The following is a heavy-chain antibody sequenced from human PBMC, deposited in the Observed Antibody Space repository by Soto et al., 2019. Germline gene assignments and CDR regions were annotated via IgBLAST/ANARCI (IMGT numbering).Heavy chain of an antibody. CDR3: ARGFSAGKGSPPDF. Sequence: SETLSLTCTVSGGSISSGDYYWSWIRQPPGKGLEWIGYIYYSGSTYYNPSLKSRVTISVDNSKNTLYLQMSSLRAEDTAVYYCARGFSAGKGSPPDFWGQGSLVTVSS. J-gene: IGHJ4*02. V-gene: IGHV4-30-4*01. CDR1: GGSISSGDYY. D-gene: IGHD6-13*01. CDR2: IYYSGST.